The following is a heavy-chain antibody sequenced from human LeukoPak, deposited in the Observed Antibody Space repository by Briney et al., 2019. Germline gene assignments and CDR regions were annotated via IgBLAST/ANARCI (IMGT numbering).Heavy chain of an antibody. CDR3: ASALGVGGTSWLPYYYYGMDV. V-gene: IGHV4-59*01. Sequence: PSETLSLTCTVSGGSISSYYWSWIRQPPGKGLEWIGYNYYSGSTNYNPSLKSRVTISVDTSKNQFSLKLSSVTAADTAVYYCASALGVGGTSWLPYYYYGMDVWGQGTTVTVSS. J-gene: IGHJ6*02. CDR1: GGSISSYY. CDR2: NYYSGST. D-gene: IGHD2-2*01.